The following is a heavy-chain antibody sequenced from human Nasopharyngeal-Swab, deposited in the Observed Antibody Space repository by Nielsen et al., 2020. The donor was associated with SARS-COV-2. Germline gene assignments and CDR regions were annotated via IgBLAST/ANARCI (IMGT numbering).Heavy chain of an antibody. CDR3: ARAILNLGRGDYMDV. Sequence: GQAPGKGLEWIGRLYTSGTTNYNPSLKSRVTISVDTSKDQFSLKLSSVTAADTAVYYCARAILNLGRGDYMDVWGKGTTVTVSS. D-gene: IGHD1-1*01. CDR2: LYTSGTT. V-gene: IGHV4-61*02. J-gene: IGHJ6*03.